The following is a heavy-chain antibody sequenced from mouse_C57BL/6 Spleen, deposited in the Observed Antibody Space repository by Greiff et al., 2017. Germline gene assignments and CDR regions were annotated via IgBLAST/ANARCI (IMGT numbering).Heavy chain of an antibody. V-gene: IGHV1-85*01. J-gene: IGHJ2*01. CDR3: ARKAQAYFDY. CDR2: IYPRDGST. CDR1: GYTFTSYD. D-gene: IGHD3-2*02. Sequence: QVQLKESGPELVKPGASVKLSCKASGYTFTSYDINWVKQRPGQGLEWIGWIYPRDGSTKYNEKFKGKATLTVDTSSSTAYMELHSLTSEDAAVYFCARKAQAYFDYWGQGTTLTVSS.